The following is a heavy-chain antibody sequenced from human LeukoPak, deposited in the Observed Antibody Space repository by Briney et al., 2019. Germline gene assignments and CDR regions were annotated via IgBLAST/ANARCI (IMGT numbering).Heavy chain of an antibody. CDR2: ISSSSSYI. J-gene: IGHJ4*02. Sequence: GGSLRLSCAASGFTFSSCSMNWVRQAPGEGLEWVSSISSSSSYIYYADSVKGRFTISRDNAKNSLYLQMNSLRAEDTAVYYCAREMGSSYYDSSGYYGFFDYWGQGTLVTVSS. D-gene: IGHD3-22*01. CDR3: AREMGSSYYDSSGYYGFFDY. CDR1: GFTFSSCS. V-gene: IGHV3-21*01.